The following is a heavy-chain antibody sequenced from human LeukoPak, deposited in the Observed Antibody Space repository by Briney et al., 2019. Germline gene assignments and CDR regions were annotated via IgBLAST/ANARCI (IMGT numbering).Heavy chain of an antibody. CDR3: ARGSGTNFWSGHYTGFDY. J-gene: IGHJ4*02. D-gene: IGHD3-3*01. V-gene: IGHV3-11*04. CDR2: ISSSGSTI. Sequence: PGGSLRISCAASGFTFSDYYMSWIRQAPGEGLEWVSYISSSGSTIYYADSVKGRFTISRDNAKNSLYLQMNSLRAEDTAVYYCARGSGTNFWSGHYTGFDYWGQGTLVTVSS. CDR1: GFTFSDYY.